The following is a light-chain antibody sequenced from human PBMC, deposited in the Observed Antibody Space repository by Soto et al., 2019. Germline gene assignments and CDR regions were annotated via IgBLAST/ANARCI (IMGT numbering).Light chain of an antibody. Sequence: DIQMTQSPSTLSASVGDRVTITCRASQSIGTYLAWYQQKPGKAPRLLIYDASSLESGVPSRFGGSGSETEFTLTINSLQPDDIATYYCQQYNTYPRTFGQGTKVAIK. CDR1: QSIGTY. V-gene: IGKV1-5*01. J-gene: IGKJ1*01. CDR2: DAS. CDR3: QQYNTYPRT.